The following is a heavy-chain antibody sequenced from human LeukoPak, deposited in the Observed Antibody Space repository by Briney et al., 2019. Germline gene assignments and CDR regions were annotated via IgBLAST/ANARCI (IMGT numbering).Heavy chain of an antibody. CDR3: AREGWELLRAFDY. CDR2: INPNSGGT. CDR1: GYTFTGYY. J-gene: IGHJ4*02. V-gene: IGHV1-2*02. D-gene: IGHD1-26*01. Sequence: GAPVKVSCKASGYTFTGYYMHWVRQAPGQGLEGMGWINPNSGGTNYAQKFQGRVTMTRDTSISTAYMELSRLRSDDTAVYYCAREGWELLRAFDYWGQGTLVTVSS.